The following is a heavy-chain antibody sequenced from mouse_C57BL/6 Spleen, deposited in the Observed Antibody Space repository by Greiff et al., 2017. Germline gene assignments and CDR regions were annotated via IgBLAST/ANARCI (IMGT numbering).Heavy chain of an antibody. CDR2: IRSKSNNYAK. D-gene: IGHD1-2*01. Sequence: EVMLVESGGGLVQPKGSLKLSCAASGFSFNTYAMNWVRQAPGKGLEWVARIRSKSNNYAKYYADSVKDRFTISRDDSESMLYLQMNNLKTEDTAMYYCVRATTAYFGVWGTGTTVTVSS. V-gene: IGHV10-1*01. CDR1: GFSFNTYA. J-gene: IGHJ1*03. CDR3: VRATTAYFGV.